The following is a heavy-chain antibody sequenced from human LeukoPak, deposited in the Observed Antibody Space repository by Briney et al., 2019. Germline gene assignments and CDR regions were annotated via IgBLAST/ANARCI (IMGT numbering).Heavy chain of an antibody. D-gene: IGHD6-13*01. V-gene: IGHV1-18*01. Sequence: ASVKVSCKAFGYTFTSFGITWVRQAPGQGLEWLGWISAYNSNTNYAQKLQGRVTMTADTSTSTAYMELRSLRSDDTAVYYCARGGGAAADYSYYYMDVWGKGTTVTVSS. CDR1: GYTFTSFG. CDR2: ISAYNSNT. CDR3: ARGGGAAADYSYYYMDV. J-gene: IGHJ6*03.